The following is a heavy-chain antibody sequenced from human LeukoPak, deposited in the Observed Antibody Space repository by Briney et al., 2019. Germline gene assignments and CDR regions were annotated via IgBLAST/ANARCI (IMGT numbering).Heavy chain of an antibody. V-gene: IGHV1-18*01. J-gene: IGHJ4*02. Sequence: ASVKVSCKASGYTFATYGISWVRQAPGQGLEWMGWISAYNGNTNYAQRLQGRVTMTTDTSTSTAYMELSSLRSEDTAVYYCARSIAVAVFDYWGQGTLVTVSS. CDR1: GYTFATYG. CDR2: ISAYNGNT. CDR3: ARSIAVAVFDY. D-gene: IGHD6-19*01.